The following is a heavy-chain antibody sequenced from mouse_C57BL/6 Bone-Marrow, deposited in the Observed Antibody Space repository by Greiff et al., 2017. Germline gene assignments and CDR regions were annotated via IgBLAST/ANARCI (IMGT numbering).Heavy chain of an antibody. J-gene: IGHJ4*01. CDR1: EYEFPSHD. CDR3: ARHLRRGGGDAMDY. Sequence: EVKVVESGGGLVQPGESLKLSCESNEYEFPSHDMSWVRKTPEKRLELVAAINSDGGSTYYPDTMERRFIISRDNTKKTLYLQMSSLRSEDTALYYCARHLRRGGGDAMDYWGQGTSVTVSS. CDR2: INSDGGST. D-gene: IGHD2-12*01. V-gene: IGHV5-2*01.